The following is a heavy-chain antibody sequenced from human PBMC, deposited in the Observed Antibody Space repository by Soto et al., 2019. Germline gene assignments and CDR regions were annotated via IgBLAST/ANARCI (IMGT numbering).Heavy chain of an antibody. Sequence: QLQLQESGPGLVKPSETLSLTCTVSGCSISSSSYYWGWIRQPPGKGLEWIGSIYYSGSTYYNPSLKSRVTISVDTSKNQFSLKLSSVTAADTAVYYCAGIYCSSTSCYNWFDPWGQGTLVTVSS. CDR3: AGIYCSSTSCYNWFDP. V-gene: IGHV4-39*01. J-gene: IGHJ5*02. D-gene: IGHD2-2*01. CDR1: GCSISSSSYY. CDR2: IYYSGST.